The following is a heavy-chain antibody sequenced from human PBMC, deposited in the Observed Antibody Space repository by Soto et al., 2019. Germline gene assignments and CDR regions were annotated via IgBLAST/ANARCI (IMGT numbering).Heavy chain of an antibody. V-gene: IGHV1-18*01. CDR3: ARGRYFATTHRQWWYFDF. J-gene: IGHJ2*01. Sequence: QVELMQSGPEGKRPGTSVKVSCKASGYTFITSGINWVRQTPGQALEWMGWISPANADKKYAQKFKDRVTLTSETSTDTVYMELTNLRSDDTAVYFCARGRYFATTHRQWWYFDFWGRGTPVTVSS. CDR1: GYTFITSG. CDR2: ISPANADK. D-gene: IGHD6-19*01.